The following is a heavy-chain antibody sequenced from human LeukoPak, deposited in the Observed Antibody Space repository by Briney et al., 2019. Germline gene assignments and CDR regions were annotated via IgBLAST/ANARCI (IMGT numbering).Heavy chain of an antibody. V-gene: IGHV3-48*04. Sequence: GGSLRLSCAASGFTFSSYSMNWVRQAPGKGLEWVSYISSSSSTIHYADSVKGRFTISRDNAKNSLYLQMNSLRVEDTALYYCARVTTYSSSWFGDFDSWGQGALVTVSS. D-gene: IGHD6-13*01. J-gene: IGHJ4*02. CDR2: ISSSSSTI. CDR3: ARVTTYSSSWFGDFDS. CDR1: GFTFSSYS.